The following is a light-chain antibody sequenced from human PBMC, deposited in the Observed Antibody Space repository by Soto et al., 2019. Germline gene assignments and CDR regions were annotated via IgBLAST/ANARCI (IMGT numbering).Light chain of an antibody. J-gene: IGLJ1*01. Sequence: QSVLTQPPSASGSPGQSVAISCTGTSSDVGGYNYVSWYQQHPGKAPKLMIYDVSERPSGVPDRFSGSKSGNTASLTVSGLQTEDEADYYCSSYAGNHVVFGNGTKVTVL. CDR3: SSYAGNHVV. V-gene: IGLV2-8*01. CDR2: DVS. CDR1: SSDVGGYNY.